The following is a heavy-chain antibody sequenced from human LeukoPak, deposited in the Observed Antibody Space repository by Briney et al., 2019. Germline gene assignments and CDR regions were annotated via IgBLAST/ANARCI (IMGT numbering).Heavy chain of an antibody. CDR1: GFTFSTYE. CDR2: ISSSGSTI. J-gene: IGHJ4*02. D-gene: IGHD7-27*01. Sequence: GGSLRLSCAASGFTFSTYEMNWVRQAPGKGLEWVSYISSSGSTIYYADSVKGRFTISRDNAKNSLYLQMNSLRAEDTAVYYCARGGKLGALDYWGQGTLVTVSS. CDR3: ARGGKLGALDY. V-gene: IGHV3-48*03.